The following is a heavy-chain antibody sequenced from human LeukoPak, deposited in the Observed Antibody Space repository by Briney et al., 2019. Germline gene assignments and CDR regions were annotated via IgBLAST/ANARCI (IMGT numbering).Heavy chain of an antibody. D-gene: IGHD4-17*01. Sequence: PGGSLRLSCAASGFTFNTYAIHWVRQAPGKGLEWVAVIWYDGSNKYYADSVRGRFTISRDNSKNTLYLQMNSLRAEDTAVYYCLFATTVTTGPLGGQGTLVTVSS. CDR2: IWYDGSNK. CDR1: GFTFNTYA. J-gene: IGHJ1*01. V-gene: IGHV3-33*01. CDR3: LFATTVTTGPL.